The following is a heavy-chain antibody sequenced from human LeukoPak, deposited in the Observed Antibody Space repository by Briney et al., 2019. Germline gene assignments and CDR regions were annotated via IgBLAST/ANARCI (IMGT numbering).Heavy chain of an antibody. Sequence: PGGSLRLSCAASGFTFSSYEMNWVRQAPGKGLEWVSYISSSGSTIYYADSVKGRFTISRDNSKNTLYLQMNSLRAEDTAVYYCAKGGILTWIQLWSHFDYWGQGTLVTVSS. D-gene: IGHD5-18*01. J-gene: IGHJ4*02. CDR3: AKGGILTWIQLWSHFDY. V-gene: IGHV3-48*03. CDR1: GFTFSSYE. CDR2: ISSSGSTI.